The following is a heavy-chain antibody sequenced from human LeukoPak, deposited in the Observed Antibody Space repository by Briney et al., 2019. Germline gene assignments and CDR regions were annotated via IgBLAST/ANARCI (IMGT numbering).Heavy chain of an antibody. V-gene: IGHV4-4*07. Sequence: SETLSLTCTVSGASISSYYWSWIRQPAGKGLEWIGRIFASGNTNYNPSLKSRVTMSVDTSKNQISLKLTSVTAADTAVYYCARRTPGMWFDPWGQGTLVTVSS. J-gene: IGHJ5*02. CDR2: IFASGNT. D-gene: IGHD3-10*01. CDR3: ARRTPGMWFDP. CDR1: GASISSYY.